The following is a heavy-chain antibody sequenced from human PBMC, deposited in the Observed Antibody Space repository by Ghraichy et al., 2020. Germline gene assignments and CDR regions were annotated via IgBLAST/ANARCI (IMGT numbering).Heavy chain of an antibody. CDR2: VHSRGDSI. D-gene: IGHD2-8*01. J-gene: IGHJ4*02. CDR3: ARAMTPHHCTNGLCPLDY. Sequence: GGSLRLSCAASGFTFTNYEMNWVRQAPGKGLEWVSYVHSRGDSIYYADSVKGRFTISRDNAKNSLFLQMNNLRADDTAVYYCARAMTPHHCTNGLCPLDYWGQGTLVTVSS. V-gene: IGHV3-48*03. CDR1: GFTFTNYE.